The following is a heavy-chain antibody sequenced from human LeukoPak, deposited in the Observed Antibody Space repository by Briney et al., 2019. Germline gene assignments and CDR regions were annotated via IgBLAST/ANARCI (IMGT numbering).Heavy chain of an antibody. J-gene: IGHJ4*02. CDR3: ARDAY. CDR2: VYNSGTS. Sequence: SETLSLTCTVSGVSIGSYYWSWIRQSPGKGLECIGGVYNSGTSVYNPSLTGRVTISVDTSKNQYSLNLRSVTAADAAVYYCARDAYWGQGILVTVSS. CDR1: GVSIGSYY. V-gene: IGHV4-59*01.